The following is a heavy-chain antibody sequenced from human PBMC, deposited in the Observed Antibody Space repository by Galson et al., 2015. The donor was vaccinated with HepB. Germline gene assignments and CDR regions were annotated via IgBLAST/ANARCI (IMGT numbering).Heavy chain of an antibody. CDR3: AKDLTRYCSTTSCYGTYTALDF. D-gene: IGHD2-2*01. J-gene: IGHJ4*02. CDR1: GFSFDDYA. V-gene: IGHV3-9*01. CDR2: ISWNSGTK. Sequence: SLRLSCAASGFSFDDYAMPWVRQAPGKGLEWVSAISWNSGTKGYVDSVKGRFTISRDNAKNFLYLEMNSLRAEDTALYYCAKDLTRYCSTTSCYGTYTALDFWGQGTLVTVSS.